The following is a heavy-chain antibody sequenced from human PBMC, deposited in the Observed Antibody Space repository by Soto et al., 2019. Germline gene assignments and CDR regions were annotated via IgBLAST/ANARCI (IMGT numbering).Heavy chain of an antibody. CDR3: ARSSDKIIPAARVSYYYAMDV. CDR2: INPNSGGT. Sequence: SVKVSCKASGYTFTSYAMNWVRQAPGQGLEWMGWINPNSGGTDYAQKFQGWVTMTRDTSINTAYMELTRLRSDATAVYYCARSSDKIIPAARVSYYYAMDVWGQGTTVTVSS. V-gene: IGHV1-2*04. J-gene: IGHJ6*02. CDR1: GYTFTSYA. D-gene: IGHD2-2*01.